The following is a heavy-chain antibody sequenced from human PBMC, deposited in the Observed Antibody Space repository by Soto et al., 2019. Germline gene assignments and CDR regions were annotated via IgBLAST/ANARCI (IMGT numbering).Heavy chain of an antibody. Sequence: PGGSLRLSCAASGFTFSSYGMHWVRQAPGKGLEWVAVISYDGSNKYYADSVKGRFTISRDNSKNTLYLQMNSLRAGDTAVYYCARVPGIAVAAFDYWGQGTLVTVSS. V-gene: IGHV3-30*03. CDR1: GFTFSSYG. CDR2: ISYDGSNK. J-gene: IGHJ4*02. D-gene: IGHD6-19*01. CDR3: ARVPGIAVAAFDY.